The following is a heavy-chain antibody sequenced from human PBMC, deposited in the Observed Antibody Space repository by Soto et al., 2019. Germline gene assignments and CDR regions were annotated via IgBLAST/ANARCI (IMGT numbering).Heavy chain of an antibody. Sequence: PGGSLRLSCAASGFSFNSYSMNWVRQAPGKGLEWVSYISSSSNTVYYADSVKGRFTISRDSAKNSLYLQMNSLRDEDTAVYYCAIDITMNNWFDPWGQGTLVTVSS. CDR1: GFSFNSYS. D-gene: IGHD3-22*01. V-gene: IGHV3-48*02. CDR2: ISSSSNTV. CDR3: AIDITMNNWFDP. J-gene: IGHJ5*02.